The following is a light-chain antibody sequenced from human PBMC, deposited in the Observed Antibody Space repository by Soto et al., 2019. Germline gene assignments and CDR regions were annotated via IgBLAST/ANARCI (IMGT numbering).Light chain of an antibody. Sequence: QCVLTHPPSVSGAPGQSVDISCTGSSPNIGAEYDVHWYQHLPGTAPKRLIYGDNNRPSGVPDRFSGSKSGTSASLAITGLQPEDEADDYCQSYDSSLATIVFRTGTKVTVL. J-gene: IGLJ1*01. CDR3: QSYDSSLATIV. CDR2: GDN. V-gene: IGLV1-40*01. CDR1: SPNIGAEYD.